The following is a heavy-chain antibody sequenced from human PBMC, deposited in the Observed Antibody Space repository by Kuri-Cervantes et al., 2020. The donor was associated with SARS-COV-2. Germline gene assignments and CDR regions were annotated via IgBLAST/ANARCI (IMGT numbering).Heavy chain of an antibody. Sequence: SETLSLTCTVSGYSISSGYYWGWIRQPPGKGLEWIGSIYYSGSTYYNPSLKSRVTISVDTSKNQFSLKLSSVTAADTAVYYCARDLVEKDIVVVVAATGDYFDYWGQGTLVTVSS. CDR1: GYSISSGYY. J-gene: IGHJ4*02. CDR2: IYYSGST. D-gene: IGHD2-15*01. CDR3: ARDLVEKDIVVVVAATGDYFDY. V-gene: IGHV4-38-2*02.